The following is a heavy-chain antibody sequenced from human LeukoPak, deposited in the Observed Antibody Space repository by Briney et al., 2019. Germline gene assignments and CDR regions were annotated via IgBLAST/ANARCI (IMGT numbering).Heavy chain of an antibody. J-gene: IGHJ4*02. Sequence: GGSLRLSCAASGFTFSTYHMNWVRQAPGKGLEWVSVISGGSSSIYYTDSVKGRFTISRDNAKNSLYLQMNSLRAEDTALYYCAKDIGVAVAGVFLDYWGQGTLVTVSS. CDR2: ISGGSSSI. D-gene: IGHD6-19*01. CDR3: AKDIGVAVAGVFLDY. V-gene: IGHV3-21*04. CDR1: GFTFSTYH.